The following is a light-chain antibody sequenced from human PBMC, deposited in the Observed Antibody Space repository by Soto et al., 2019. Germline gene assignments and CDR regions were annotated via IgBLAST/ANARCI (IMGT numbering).Light chain of an antibody. J-gene: IGKJ1*01. V-gene: IGKV1-39*01. CDR2: AAS. Sequence: DIQMTQSPSSLSASVGDRVTITCRASETIRSYLNWYQQRPGKAPNLLIYAASRLQSGVPSRFSGSGSGTDFTLTISSLQPEDFATYFCQQSYTSPITFGQGTKVEV. CDR1: ETIRSY. CDR3: QQSYTSPIT.